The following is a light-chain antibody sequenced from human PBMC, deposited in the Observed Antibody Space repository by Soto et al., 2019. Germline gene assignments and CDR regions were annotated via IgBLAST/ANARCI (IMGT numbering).Light chain of an antibody. V-gene: IGKV3D-15*01. J-gene: IGKJ1*01. Sequence: EIVMTQSPATLSVSPGERATLSCRASQSLDSKLAWYQQKPGQGPRLLIHDASTRATGIPARFSGSGSGTEFTLTISSLQSEDFAVYYCQQYNNWPWTFGQGTKVDIK. CDR3: QQYNNWPWT. CDR1: QSLDSK. CDR2: DAS.